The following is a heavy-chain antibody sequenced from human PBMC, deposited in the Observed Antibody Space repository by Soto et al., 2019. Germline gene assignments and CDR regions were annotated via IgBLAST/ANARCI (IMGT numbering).Heavy chain of an antibody. CDR3: ARILGYCISTSCYRRGWFDP. D-gene: IGHD2-2*02. CDR1: GYSFTSYG. V-gene: IGHV1-18*01. CDR2: ISAYNGNT. J-gene: IGHJ5*02. Sequence: ASVKVSCKASGYSFTSYGISLVRQAPGQGLEWMGWISAYNGNTNYAQKLQGRVTMTTDTSTSTAYMELRSLRSDDTAVYYCARILGYCISTSCYRRGWFDPWGQGTLVTVSS.